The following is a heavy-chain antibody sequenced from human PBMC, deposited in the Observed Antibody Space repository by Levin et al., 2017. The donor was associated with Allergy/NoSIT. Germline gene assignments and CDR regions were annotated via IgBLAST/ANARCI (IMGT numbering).Heavy chain of an antibody. CDR1: GGSFSGYY. Sequence: SETLSLTCAVYGGSFSGYYWSWIRQPPGKGLEWIGEINHSGSTNYNPSLKSRVTISVDTSKNQFSLKLSSVTAADTAVYYCARLVAVAGSEYFQHWGQGTLVTVSS. CDR3: ARLVAVAGSEYFQH. J-gene: IGHJ1*01. CDR2: INHSGST. V-gene: IGHV4-34*01. D-gene: IGHD6-19*01.